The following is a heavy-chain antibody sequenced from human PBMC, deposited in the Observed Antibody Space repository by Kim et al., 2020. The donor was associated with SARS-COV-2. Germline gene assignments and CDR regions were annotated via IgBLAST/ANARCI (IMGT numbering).Heavy chain of an antibody. V-gene: IGHV3-30*04. CDR2: ISYDGSNK. CDR3: SRDRFCTMAGGGIYF. CDR1: GFTFSSYA. D-gene: IGHD2-15*01. Sequence: GGSLRLSCAASGFTFSSYALHWVRQAPGKGLEWVAVISYDGSNKFYADSVTGRFNISRDTSKNTLYLQMNSLRAEDTAVYYCSRDRFCTMAGGGIYF. J-gene: IGHJ4*01.